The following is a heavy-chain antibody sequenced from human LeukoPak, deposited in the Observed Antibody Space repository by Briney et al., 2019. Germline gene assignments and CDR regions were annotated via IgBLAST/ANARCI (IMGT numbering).Heavy chain of an antibody. D-gene: IGHD1-26*01. Sequence: GGSLRLSCAASGFNFSTYSMTWVRQAPGKGLEWISYIGRSTTIFYADSVKGRFTISRDNSKNTLYLQMNSLRAEDTAVNYCARDGVGATLDPHAFDIWGQGTMVTVSS. CDR1: GFNFSTYS. CDR3: ARDGVGATLDPHAFDI. J-gene: IGHJ3*02. CDR2: IGRSTTI. V-gene: IGHV3-48*01.